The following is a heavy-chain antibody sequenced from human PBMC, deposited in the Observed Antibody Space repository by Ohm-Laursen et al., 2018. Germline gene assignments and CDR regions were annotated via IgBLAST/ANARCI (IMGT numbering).Heavy chain of an antibody. Sequence: SLRLSCAASGLTFSDCGMHWVRQAPGKGLEWVAVISYDGSNEYYADSVKGRFTISRDNSKNTLYLQMNSLRAEDTAVYYCAKHRLGYCSGGSCGYGYVWGQGTTVTVSS. D-gene: IGHD2-15*01. J-gene: IGHJ6*02. V-gene: IGHV3-30*18. CDR2: ISYDGSNE. CDR3: AKHRLGYCSGGSCGYGYV. CDR1: GLTFSDCG.